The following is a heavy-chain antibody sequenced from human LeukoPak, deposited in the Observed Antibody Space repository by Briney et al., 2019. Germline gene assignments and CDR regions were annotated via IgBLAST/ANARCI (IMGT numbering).Heavy chain of an antibody. V-gene: IGHV1-8*01. Sequence: ASVKVSCKASGYTSTSYDINWVRQATGQGLEWMGWMNPNSGNTGYAQKFQGRVTMTRNTSISTAYMELSSLRSEDTAVYYCARGAVPAAISGYYYYYGMDVWGQGTTVTVSS. D-gene: IGHD2-2*01. CDR3: ARGAVPAAISGYYYYYGMDV. CDR2: MNPNSGNT. CDR1: GYTSTSYD. J-gene: IGHJ6*02.